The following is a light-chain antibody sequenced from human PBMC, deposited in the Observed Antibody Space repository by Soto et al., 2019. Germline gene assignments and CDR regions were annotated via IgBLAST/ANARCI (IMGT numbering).Light chain of an antibody. CDR1: SSDVGGYNY. Sequence: QSALTQPRSVSGSPGQSVTISCTGTSSDVGGYNYVSWYQQHQGKAPKLMIYDVSKRPSGVPDRFSGSKSGNTASLTISGLQAEDEADYYCCSYAGSYTHVFGTGTKLTV. CDR3: CSYAGSYTHV. CDR2: DVS. J-gene: IGLJ1*01. V-gene: IGLV2-11*01.